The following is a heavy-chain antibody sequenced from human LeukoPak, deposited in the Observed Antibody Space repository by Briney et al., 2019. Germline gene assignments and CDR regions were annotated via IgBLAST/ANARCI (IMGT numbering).Heavy chain of an antibody. J-gene: IGHJ4*02. CDR1: GFTFSSYS. CDR2: ISSSSSYI. CDR3: ARADTAMLAY. D-gene: IGHD5-18*01. V-gene: IGHV3-21*01. Sequence: PGGSLRLSCAASGFTFSSYSMNWVRQAPGKGLEWVSSISSSSSYIYYADSVKGRFTISRDNAKNSLYLQMNSLGAEDTAVYYCARADTAMLAYWGQGTLVTVSS.